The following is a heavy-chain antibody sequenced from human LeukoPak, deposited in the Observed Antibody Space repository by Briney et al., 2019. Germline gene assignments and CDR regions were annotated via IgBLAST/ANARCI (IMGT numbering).Heavy chain of an antibody. D-gene: IGHD1-14*01. CDR2: IWYDGSKQ. V-gene: IGHV3-33*01. CDR1: GFTFSSHG. Sequence: GRSLRLSCAASGFTFSSHGFHWVRQAPGKGLEWVAAIWYDGSKQYYGDSVKGRFTISRDDSKSTLYLQMSSLRAGDTAIYYCARDKGIYYFDYWGQGTLVTVSS. J-gene: IGHJ4*02. CDR3: ARDKGIYYFDY.